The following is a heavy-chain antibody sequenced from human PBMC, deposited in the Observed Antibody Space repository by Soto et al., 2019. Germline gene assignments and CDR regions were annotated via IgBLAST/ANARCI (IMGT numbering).Heavy chain of an antibody. J-gene: IGHJ4*01. CDR1: GFTFSSYG. D-gene: IGHD5-12*01. Sequence: PGGSLRLSCAASGFTFSSYGMNWVRQAPGKGLQWVSAISDSGGDTYYADSVKGRFTISRDNSKNTLYLQMNSVRAEDTAIYYGAKEGGFNLPYEFWGLGTLVTVSS. CDR2: ISDSGGDT. V-gene: IGHV3-23*01. CDR3: AKEGGFNLPYEF.